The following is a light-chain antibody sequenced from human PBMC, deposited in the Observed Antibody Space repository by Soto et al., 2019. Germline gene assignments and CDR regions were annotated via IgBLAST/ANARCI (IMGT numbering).Light chain of an antibody. J-gene: IGLJ3*02. CDR3: CSYAGGRTFVV. CDR2: EVT. V-gene: IGLV2-23*02. CDR1: SSDLGSYNL. Sequence: QSVLSQPASVSGSPGQSVTISCTGTSSDLGSYNLVSWYHHRPGQAPKLVIYEVTRRPSVDSNRFSGSKSGNTASLTIAGLPPDDEGDYYCCSYAGGRTFVVFGGGTKLTVL.